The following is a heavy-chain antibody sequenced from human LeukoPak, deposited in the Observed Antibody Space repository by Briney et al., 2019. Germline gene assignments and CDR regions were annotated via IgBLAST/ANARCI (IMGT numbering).Heavy chain of an antibody. CDR2: MNPNSGNT. CDR3: AREEVGATEFDY. V-gene: IGHV1-8*03. CDR1: GYTFTSYD. D-gene: IGHD1-26*01. Sequence: ASVKVSCAASGYTFTSYDINWVRQAPGQGLEWMGWMNPNSGNTGYAQKFQGRVTITRNTSISTAYMELSSLRSEDTAVYYCAREEVGATEFDYWGQGTLVTVSS. J-gene: IGHJ4*02.